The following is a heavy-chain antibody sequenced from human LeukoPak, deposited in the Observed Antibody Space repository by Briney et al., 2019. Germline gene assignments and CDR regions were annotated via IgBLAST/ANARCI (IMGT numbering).Heavy chain of an antibody. J-gene: IGHJ4*02. Sequence: PSETLSLTCAVYGGSFSGYYWSWIRQPPGKGLEWIGEINHSGSTYYNPSLKSRVTISVDTSKNQFSLKLSSVTAADTAVYYCARARYSSGWSFPLYYFDYWGQGTLVTVSS. CDR1: GGSFSGYY. V-gene: IGHV4-34*01. D-gene: IGHD6-19*01. CDR2: INHSGST. CDR3: ARARYSSGWSFPLYYFDY.